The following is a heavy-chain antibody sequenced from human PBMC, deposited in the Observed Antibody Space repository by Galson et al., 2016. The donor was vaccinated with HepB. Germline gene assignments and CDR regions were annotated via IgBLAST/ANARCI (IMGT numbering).Heavy chain of an antibody. D-gene: IGHD7-27*01. CDR1: GFTVNSYY. Sequence: SLRLSCAVSGFTVNSYYISWVRQAPGKGLEWVSVIFSGGTTYYADSVGGRFTISRNNSKNTLYLQMHGLSAEDTEMYYCARGRGHAWGTLDYWGQGALVTVSS. CDR3: ARGRGHAWGTLDY. CDR2: IFSGGTT. J-gene: IGHJ4*02. V-gene: IGHV3-66*02.